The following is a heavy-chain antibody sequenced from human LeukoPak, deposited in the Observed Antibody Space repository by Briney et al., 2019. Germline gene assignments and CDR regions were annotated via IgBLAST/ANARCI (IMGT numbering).Heavy chain of an antibody. V-gene: IGHV6-1*01. Sequence: SQTLSLTCAISGDSVSSNSAAWNWIRQSPSRGLEWLGRTYYRSKWYNDYAVSVKSRITINPDTSKNQFSLQLNSVTPEDTAVYYCARGFIAVAGTRASYFDYWGQGTLVTVSS. CDR3: ARGFIAVAGTRASYFDY. D-gene: IGHD6-19*01. J-gene: IGHJ4*02. CDR1: GDSVSSNSAA. CDR2: TYYRSKWYN.